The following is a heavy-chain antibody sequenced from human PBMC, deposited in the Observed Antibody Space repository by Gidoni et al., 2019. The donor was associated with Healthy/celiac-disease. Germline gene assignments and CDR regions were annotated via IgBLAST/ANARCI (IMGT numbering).Heavy chain of an antibody. CDR1: GSTFSSYA. Sequence: QVQLVQSGAEVKKPGSSVKVSCKASGSTFSSYAISWVRQAPGQGLEWMGGIIPIFGTANYAQKFQGRVTITADESTSTAYMELSSLRSEDTAVYYCAREGDIVVVPAAIRLTYYFDYWGQGTLVTVSS. V-gene: IGHV1-69*01. CDR2: IIPIFGTA. D-gene: IGHD2-2*02. J-gene: IGHJ4*02. CDR3: AREGDIVVVPAAIRLTYYFDY.